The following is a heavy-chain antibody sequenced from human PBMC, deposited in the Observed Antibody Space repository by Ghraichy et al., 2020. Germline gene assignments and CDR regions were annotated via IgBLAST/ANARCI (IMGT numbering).Heavy chain of an antibody. CDR3: ARANFYDSGTFYKRQAFDI. J-gene: IGHJ3*02. CDR1: GGSFSAYY. V-gene: IGHV4-34*01. CDR2: INHSGSI. Sequence: SETLSLTCAVYGGSFSAYYWNWIRQPPGKGLEWIGEINHSGSINYNPSLKSRVTISVDTSKNQFSLKLTSVTAADTAVYYCARANFYDSGTFYKRQAFDIWGQGTMVTVS. D-gene: IGHD3-10*01.